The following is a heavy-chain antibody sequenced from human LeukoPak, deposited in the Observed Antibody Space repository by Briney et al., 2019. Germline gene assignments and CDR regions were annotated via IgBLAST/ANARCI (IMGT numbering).Heavy chain of an antibody. Sequence: GGSLRLSCAASGFTFSTYAMHWVRQAPGKGLEYVSAITTNGGSTYYADSVKGRFTIPRDNSKNTLYLQMGSLRAEDMAVYYCARGKGIYCGGDCSALDYWGQGTLVTVSS. V-gene: IGHV3-64*02. CDR1: GFTFSTYA. J-gene: IGHJ4*02. CDR3: ARGKGIYCGGDCSALDY. CDR2: ITTNGGST. D-gene: IGHD2-21*02.